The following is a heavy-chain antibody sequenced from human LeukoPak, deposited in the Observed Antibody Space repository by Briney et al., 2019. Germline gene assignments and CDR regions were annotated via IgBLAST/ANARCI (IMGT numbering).Heavy chain of an antibody. J-gene: IGHJ3*02. CDR2: IIPILGIA. CDR3: CVDTAMVTDAFDI. V-gene: IGHV1-69*04. D-gene: IGHD5-18*01. CDR1: GGTFSSYA. Sequence: SVKVSCKASGGTFSSYAISWVRQAPGQGLEWMGRIIPILGIANYAQKFQGRVTITADKSTSTAYMELSSLRSEDTAVYYCCVDTAMVTDAFDIWGQGTMVTVSS.